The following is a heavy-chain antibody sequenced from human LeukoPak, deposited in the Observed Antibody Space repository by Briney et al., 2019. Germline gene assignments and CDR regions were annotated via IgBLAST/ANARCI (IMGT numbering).Heavy chain of an antibody. D-gene: IGHD3-10*01. CDR1: GDSVSSNSAA. CDR3: ARGGYYGSGNDFRFDP. Sequence: SQTLSLTCAISGDSVSSNSAAWDWIRQSPSRGLEWLGRTYYRSKWFYDYAVSVKSRITINPDTSKNQFSLKLTSVTAADTAVYFCARGGYYGSGNDFRFDPWGQGTLVTVSS. CDR2: TYYRSKWFY. V-gene: IGHV6-1*01. J-gene: IGHJ5*02.